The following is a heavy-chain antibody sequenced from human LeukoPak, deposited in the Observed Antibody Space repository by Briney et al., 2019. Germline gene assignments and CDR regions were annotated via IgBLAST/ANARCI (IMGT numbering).Heavy chain of an antibody. CDR1: GFTFSIYG. CDR3: AKDFLRSGWSFDAFDI. V-gene: IGHV3-30*02. Sequence: PGGSLGLSCAASGFTFSIYGMHWVRQAPGKGLEWVAFTRYDGSNKYYADSVKGRFTISRDNSKNTLYLQMNSLRAEDTAVYYCAKDFLRSGWSFDAFDIWGQGTMVTVSS. D-gene: IGHD6-19*01. J-gene: IGHJ3*02. CDR2: TRYDGSNK.